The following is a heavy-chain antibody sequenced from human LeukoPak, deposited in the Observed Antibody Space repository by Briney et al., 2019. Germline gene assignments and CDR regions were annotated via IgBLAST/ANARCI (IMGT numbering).Heavy chain of an antibody. V-gene: IGHV3-30*02. D-gene: IGHD3-22*01. CDR3: AKVPSYYYDSSGYYYDY. Sequence: PGGSLRLSCAASGFTLSSYGMHWVRQAPGKGLEWVTFIRYDGSNKYYADSVKGRFTISRDNSKNTLYLQMNSLRAEDTAVYYCAKVPSYYYDSSGYYYDYWGQGTLVTVSS. J-gene: IGHJ4*02. CDR1: GFTLSSYG. CDR2: IRYDGSNK.